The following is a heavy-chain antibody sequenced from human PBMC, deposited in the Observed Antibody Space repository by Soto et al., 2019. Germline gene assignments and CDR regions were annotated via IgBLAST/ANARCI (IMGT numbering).Heavy chain of an antibody. J-gene: IGHJ5*02. D-gene: IGHD3-3*01. Sequence: PSETLSLTCAVYGGSFSGYYSSWIRQPPGKGLEWIGEINHSGSTNYNPSLKSRVTISADTSKSQVSLKLSSVTAADTAVYYCARGAPISIFGVVTGDWGFDPWGQGTLVTVSS. CDR1: GGSFSGYY. CDR3: ARGAPISIFGVVTGDWGFDP. V-gene: IGHV4-34*01. CDR2: INHSGST.